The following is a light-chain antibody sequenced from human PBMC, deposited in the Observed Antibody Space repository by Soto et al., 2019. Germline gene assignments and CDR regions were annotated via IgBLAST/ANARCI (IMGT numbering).Light chain of an antibody. V-gene: IGKV1-5*03. CDR2: KAS. CDR3: QQYNSYSPYT. CDR1: QTISSW. Sequence: DIQMTQSPSTLSASVGDRVTITCRASQTISSWLAWYQQKPGKAPKLLIYKASTLESGVPSRFSGGESGTEFTLTISSLXPDDXATYYCQQYNSYSPYTFGQGTKLEIK. J-gene: IGKJ2*01.